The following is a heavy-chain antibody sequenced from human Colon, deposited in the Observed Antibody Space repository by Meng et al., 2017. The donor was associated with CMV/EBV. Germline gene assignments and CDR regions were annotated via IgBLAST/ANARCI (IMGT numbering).Heavy chain of an antibody. D-gene: IGHD1-20*01. J-gene: IGHJ5*01. V-gene: IGHV1-69*04. Sequence: SVKVSCKASGGTFSTYHINWVRQAPGQGLEWMGRIIPTLDMSDYVPRFQGRLTLTADKVTTTAYMELSGLRSDDTAIYYCARGENLTGDDSWGQGTVVTVSS. CDR3: ARGENLTGDDS. CDR2: IIPTLDMS. CDR1: GGTFSTYH.